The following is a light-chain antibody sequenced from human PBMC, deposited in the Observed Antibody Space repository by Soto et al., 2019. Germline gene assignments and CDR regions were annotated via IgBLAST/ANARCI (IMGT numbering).Light chain of an antibody. CDR1: SSNIGNNY. CDR2: DNN. V-gene: IGLV1-51*01. CDR3: GTWDNSLSAVV. Sequence: QSVLTQPPSVSAAPGQKVTISCSGSSSNIGNNYVSWYQQLPGTAPKLLIYDNNKRPSGIPDRFSGSKSGTSATLGITGLQTGDEADYYCGTWDNSLSAVVFGGGTQQTDL. J-gene: IGLJ2*01.